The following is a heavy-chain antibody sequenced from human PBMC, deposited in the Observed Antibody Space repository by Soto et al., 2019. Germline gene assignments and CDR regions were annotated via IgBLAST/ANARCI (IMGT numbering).Heavy chain of an antibody. V-gene: IGHV4-59*08. D-gene: IGHD7-27*01. Sequence: SETLCLSCTVAGGSISSYYCIWIRQTPGKGLEWIGYIYYSGSTNYNPSLKSRVTISVDTSKNQFSLKLSSVTAADTAVYYCARRWGRTFDYWGQGTLVTVSS. J-gene: IGHJ4*02. CDR2: IYYSGST. CDR3: ARRWGRTFDY. CDR1: GGSISSYY.